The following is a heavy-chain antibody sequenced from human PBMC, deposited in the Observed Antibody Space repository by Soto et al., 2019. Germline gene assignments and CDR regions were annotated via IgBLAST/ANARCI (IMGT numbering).Heavy chain of an antibody. J-gene: IGHJ6*02. CDR1: GYTFTSYD. CDR3: ARGGIVGAAYYYYYGMDV. D-gene: IGHD1-26*01. V-gene: IGHV1-8*01. Sequence: VKVSCKASGYTFTSYDINWVRQATGQGLEWMGWMNPNSGNTGYAQKFQGRVTMTRNTSISTAYMELSSLRSEDTAVYYCARGGIVGAAYYYYYGMDVWGQGTTVTVSS. CDR2: MNPNSGNT.